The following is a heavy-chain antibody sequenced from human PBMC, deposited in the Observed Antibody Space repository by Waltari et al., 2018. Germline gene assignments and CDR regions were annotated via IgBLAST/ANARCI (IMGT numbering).Heavy chain of an antibody. Sequence: EVQLAASGGDLVQPGGSLRLSCAGSGFIFSAHYIDWVRQAPGKGLEWLGLSRNKQNSYSTVYAASVKGRFTISRDESKNLAYLQMSSLRVEDTAIYYCVRSYTASPMDVWGQGTTVTVSS. V-gene: IGHV3-72*01. CDR3: VRSYTASPMDV. D-gene: IGHD2-2*02. CDR1: GFIFSAHY. CDR2: SRNKQNSYST. J-gene: IGHJ6*02.